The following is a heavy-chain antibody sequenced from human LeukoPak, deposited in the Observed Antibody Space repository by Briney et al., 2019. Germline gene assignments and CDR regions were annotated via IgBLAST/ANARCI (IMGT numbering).Heavy chain of an antibody. V-gene: IGHV3-9*01. D-gene: IGHD3-10*01. Sequence: GGSPRLSRAASGFTFDDYAMHWVRQAPGKGLEWVSGISWNSGSIGYADSVKGRFTISRDNAKISLYLQMNSLRAEDTALYYCAKDVSQTMGMDVWGQGTTVTVSS. CDR1: GFTFDDYA. J-gene: IGHJ6*02. CDR2: ISWNSGSI. CDR3: AKDVSQTMGMDV.